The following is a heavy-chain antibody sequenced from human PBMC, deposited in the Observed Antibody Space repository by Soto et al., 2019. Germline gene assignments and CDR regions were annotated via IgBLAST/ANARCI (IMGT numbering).Heavy chain of an antibody. D-gene: IGHD6-6*01. Sequence: QVQLQESGPGLVKPSETLSLTCAVSGYSISTGYYWGWIRQPPGKGLEWIGSISHSGSTYYNPSLKSRITMSVDTSQHQFSLKLSSVTAADTAVYYCSRSAVLGLHYSGSFYFDSWGQGTLVTVSS. V-gene: IGHV4-38-2*01. CDR2: ISHSGST. CDR1: GYSISTGYY. J-gene: IGHJ4*02. CDR3: SRSAVLGLHYSGSFYFDS.